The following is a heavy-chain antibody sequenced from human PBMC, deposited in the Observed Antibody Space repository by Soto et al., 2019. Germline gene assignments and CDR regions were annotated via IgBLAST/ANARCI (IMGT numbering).Heavy chain of an antibody. D-gene: IGHD2-2*01. CDR1: GFTFSSYA. Sequence: EVQLLESGGGLVQPGGSLRLSCAASGFTFSSYAMSWVRQAPGKGLEWVSAISGSGGSTYYADSVKGRFTISRDNSKHTLYLQMNGLRAEDTAVYYCAKGEEPQPYYYYMGVWGKGTTVTVSS. J-gene: IGHJ6*03. CDR3: AKGEEPQPYYYYMGV. V-gene: IGHV3-23*01. CDR2: ISGSGGST.